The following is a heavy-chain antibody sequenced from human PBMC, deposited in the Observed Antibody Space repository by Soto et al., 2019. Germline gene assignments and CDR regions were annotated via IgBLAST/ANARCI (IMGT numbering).Heavy chain of an antibody. CDR3: AIDRGTQMRLMVWDK. D-gene: IGHD2-8*01. CDR2: IIPIFDSA. CDR1: GGTFNSYA. Sequence: QVQLVQSGAEVKTPGSSVKVSCKASGGTFNSYAFSWVRQAPGQGLEWMGGIIPIFDSANYAQRFQGRVTMPAHEPTSTVYVELSSPRSEATAVYYCAIDRGTQMRLMVWDKWGEGTLVAVSS. J-gene: IGHJ4*02. V-gene: IGHV1-69*01.